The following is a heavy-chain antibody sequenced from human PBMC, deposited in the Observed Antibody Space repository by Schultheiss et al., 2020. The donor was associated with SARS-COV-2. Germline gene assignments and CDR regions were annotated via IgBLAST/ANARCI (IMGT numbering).Heavy chain of an antibody. V-gene: IGHV3-48*04. CDR2: ISRSSSTI. Sequence: GESLKISCAASGFTFSSYSMNWVRQAPGKGLEWVSYISRSSSTIYYADSVKGRFTISRDNAKNSLYLQMNSLRAEDTAVYYCARDPAIFGVVIISYFDYWGQGTLVTVSS. CDR3: ARDPAIFGVVIISYFDY. CDR1: GFTFSSYS. D-gene: IGHD3-3*01. J-gene: IGHJ4*02.